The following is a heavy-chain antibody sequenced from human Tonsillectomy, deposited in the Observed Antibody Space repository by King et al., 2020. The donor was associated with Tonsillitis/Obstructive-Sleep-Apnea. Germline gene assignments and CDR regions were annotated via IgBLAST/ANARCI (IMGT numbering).Heavy chain of an antibody. Sequence: VQLVESGAEVKKPGESLKISCKGSGYSFTSYWIGWVRQVPGKGLEWMGIIYPGDSDTRYSPSFQGQVTISVDKSISTAYLQWRSLKTSDTAMYYCARNGCDVLTGYPHSDYWGQGTLVTVSS. CDR3: ARNGCDVLTGYPHSDY. CDR1: GYSFTSYW. CDR2: IYPGDSDT. J-gene: IGHJ4*02. D-gene: IGHD3-9*01. V-gene: IGHV5-51*03.